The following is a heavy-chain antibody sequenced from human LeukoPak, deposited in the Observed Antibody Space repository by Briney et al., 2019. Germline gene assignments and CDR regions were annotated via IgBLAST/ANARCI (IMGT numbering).Heavy chain of an antibody. V-gene: IGHV4-34*01. D-gene: IGHD3-22*01. CDR3: ARDGGFDYYDSSGYYYY. Sequence: SETLSLTCDVYGGSFSGYYWSWIRQPPGKALEWIGEINHSGSTYYNPSLKSRVTISVDTSKNQFSLKLSSVTAADTAVYYCARDGGFDYYDSSGYYYYWGQGTLVTVSS. J-gene: IGHJ4*02. CDR1: GGSFSGYY. CDR2: INHSGST.